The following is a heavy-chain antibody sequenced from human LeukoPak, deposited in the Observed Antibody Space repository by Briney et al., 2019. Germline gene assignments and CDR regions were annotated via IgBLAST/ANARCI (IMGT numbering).Heavy chain of an antibody. J-gene: IGHJ4*02. CDR1: GFTFSTCA. D-gene: IGHD4-23*01. CDR3: ASHPRSGGNFDY. Sequence: PGRSLRLSCAVSGFTFSTCAMSWVRQAPGKGLEWVSAISVSGTGTYYADSVKGRFTISRDNSKNTLYLEMKNLRAEDTAVYYCASHPRSGGNFDYWGQGTLVTVSS. CDR2: ISVSGTGT. V-gene: IGHV3-23*01.